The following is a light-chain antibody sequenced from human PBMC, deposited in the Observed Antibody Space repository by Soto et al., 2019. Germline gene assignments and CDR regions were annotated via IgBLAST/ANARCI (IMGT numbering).Light chain of an antibody. CDR3: SSYTSRNTLV. CDR2: EIS. V-gene: IGLV2-14*01. CDR1: SSDVGGYNY. J-gene: IGLJ3*02. Sequence: QSALTQPASVSGSPGQSITISCTGTSSDVGGYNYVSWYQHHPDKAPKVMIYEISDRPSGVSNRFSGSKSGNTASLTISGLQVEDEADYYCSSYTSRNTLVFGGGTKLTVL.